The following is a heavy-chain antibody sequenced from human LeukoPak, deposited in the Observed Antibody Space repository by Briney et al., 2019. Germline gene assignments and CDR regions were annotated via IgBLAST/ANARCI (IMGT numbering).Heavy chain of an antibody. CDR1: GFTFSSYA. V-gene: IGHV3-23*01. Sequence: GGSLRLSCAASGFTFSSYAMSWVRQAPGKGLEWVSAIGAGGVTTYYADSVKGRFTISRDNSKNTLYLQMNILRAEDTALYYCAKDSRYSTSWSPFDSWGQGTLVTVSS. CDR3: AKDSRYSTSWSPFDS. CDR2: IGAGGVTT. J-gene: IGHJ4*02. D-gene: IGHD6-13*01.